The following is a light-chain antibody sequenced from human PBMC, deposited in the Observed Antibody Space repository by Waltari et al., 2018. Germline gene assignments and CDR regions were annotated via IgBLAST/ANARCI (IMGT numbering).Light chain of an antibody. V-gene: IGKV3-11*01. CDR1: QSVSTY. Sequence: EIVLTQSPATLSLSPGERATLSCRASQSVSTYLAWYQQGPGQPPRLLIYDSSFRATGIPARFSGSGSETYFTLTISSLEPEDVAVYYCQQRYEWPLTFGGGSKVEI. J-gene: IGKJ4*01. CDR3: QQRYEWPLT. CDR2: DSS.